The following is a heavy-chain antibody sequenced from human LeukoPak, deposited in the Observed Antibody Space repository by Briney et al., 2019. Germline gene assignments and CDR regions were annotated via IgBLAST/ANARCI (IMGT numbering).Heavy chain of an antibody. D-gene: IGHD3-3*01. CDR1: GYTFTGYY. CDR2: INPNSGGT. V-gene: IGHV1-2*02. J-gene: IGHJ6*03. CDR3: ARGHVNDFWSGYWRYYYYYMDV. Sequence: GASVKVSCKASGYTFTGYYMHWVRQAPGQGLEWMGWINPNSGGTNYAQKFQGRVTMTRDTSISTAYMELSSLRSEDTAVYYCARGHVNDFWSGYWRYYYYYMDVWGKGTTVTVPS.